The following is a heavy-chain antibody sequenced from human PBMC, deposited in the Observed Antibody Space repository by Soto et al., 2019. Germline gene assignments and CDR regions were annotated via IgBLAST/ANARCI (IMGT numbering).Heavy chain of an antibody. V-gene: IGHV3-23*01. CDR2: ISGSGSST. CDR3: AKYLHYSSSNFDY. Sequence: VQLLESGGGLVQPGESLRLSCEASGFTFSNYAVSWVRQAPGKGLEWVSAISGSGSSTYYADSVKGRFTISRDNYRNTLYLQMNSLRVEDTAVYYCAKYLHYSSSNFDYWGQGTLVTVSS. D-gene: IGHD6-6*01. CDR1: GFTFSNYA. J-gene: IGHJ4*02.